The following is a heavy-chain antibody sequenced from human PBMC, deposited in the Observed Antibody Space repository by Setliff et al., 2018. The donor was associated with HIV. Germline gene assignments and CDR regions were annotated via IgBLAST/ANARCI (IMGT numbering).Heavy chain of an antibody. D-gene: IGHD4-17*01. CDR3: AREVTLRVYGDYAQYHYYMDV. CDR2: ISNTGNI. V-gene: IGHV4-59*11. Sequence: SETLSLTCTVSSGSISSHYWSWIRQPPGKGLEWIGFISNTGNINYNPSLKSRVTISLDTSKKQFSLRLTSLTAADTAVYYCAREVTLRVYGDYAQYHYYMDVWGKGTTVTSP. CDR1: SGSISSHY. J-gene: IGHJ6*03.